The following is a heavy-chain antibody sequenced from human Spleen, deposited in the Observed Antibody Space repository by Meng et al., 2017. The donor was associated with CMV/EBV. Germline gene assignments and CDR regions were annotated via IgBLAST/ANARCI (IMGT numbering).Heavy chain of an antibody. Sequence: GESLKISCAASGFIFGNYGMHWVRQAPGKGLEWVSSISSSSSYIYYADSVKGRFTISRDNAKNSLYLQMNSLRAEDTAVYYCARAEEQQGEFDYWGQGTLVTVSS. D-gene: IGHD6-13*01. V-gene: IGHV3-21*01. CDR1: GFIFGNYG. J-gene: IGHJ4*02. CDR2: ISSSSSYI. CDR3: ARAEEQQGEFDY.